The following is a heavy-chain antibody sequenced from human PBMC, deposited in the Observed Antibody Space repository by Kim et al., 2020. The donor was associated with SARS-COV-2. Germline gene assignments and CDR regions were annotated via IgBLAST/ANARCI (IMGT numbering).Heavy chain of an antibody. D-gene: IGHD4-17*01. CDR3: AGLRWLRGWFDP. J-gene: IGHJ5*02. Sequence: ADPVQGRFTISRHNSKNTRYLQMNSLRAEDTAVYYCAGLRWLRGWFDPWGQGTLVTVSS. V-gene: IGHV3-53*01.